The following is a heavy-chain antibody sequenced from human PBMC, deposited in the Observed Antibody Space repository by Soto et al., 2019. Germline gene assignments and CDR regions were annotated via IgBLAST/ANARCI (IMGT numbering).Heavy chain of an antibody. Sequence: SETLSLTCTVSGGSISSSSYYWGWIRQPPGKGLEWIGSIYSSGSTYSNPSLKSRATISVDTSKNQFSLKLSSVPSAATAVYYCARGYGYGLGSYDYWGQATLVTVSS. D-gene: IGHD3-10*01. CDR2: IYSSGST. CDR3: ARGYGYGLGSYDY. J-gene: IGHJ1*01. CDR1: GGSISSSSYY. V-gene: IGHV4-39*01.